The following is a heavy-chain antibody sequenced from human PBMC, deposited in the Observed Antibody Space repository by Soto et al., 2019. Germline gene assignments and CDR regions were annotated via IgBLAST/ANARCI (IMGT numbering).Heavy chain of an antibody. CDR2: INHSGST. CDR1: GGSFSGYY. Sequence: QVQLQQWGAGLLKPSETLSLTCAVYGGSFSGYYWSWIRQPPGKGLEWSGEINHSGSTNYNPSLKSRVTISVDTSKNQFSLKLSSVTAADTAVYYCARGKRLIVATIGNWFDPWGQGTLVTVSS. CDR3: ARGKRLIVATIGNWFDP. D-gene: IGHD5-12*01. J-gene: IGHJ5*02. V-gene: IGHV4-34*01.